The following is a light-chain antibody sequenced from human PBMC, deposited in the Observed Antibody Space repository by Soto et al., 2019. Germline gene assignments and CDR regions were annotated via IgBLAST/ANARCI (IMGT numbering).Light chain of an antibody. V-gene: IGLV2-18*02. CDR1: SSDVGTYNR. J-gene: IGLJ1*01. CDR2: DVT. CDR3: SSFPSSNTYV. Sequence: QSALTQPPSVSGSPGQSVAISCTGTSSDVGTYNRVSWYQQPPGTAPKLMIYDVTNRPSGVPDRFSGSKSGNTASLTISGLQAEDEADYYCSSFPSSNTYVLGTGTKLTVL.